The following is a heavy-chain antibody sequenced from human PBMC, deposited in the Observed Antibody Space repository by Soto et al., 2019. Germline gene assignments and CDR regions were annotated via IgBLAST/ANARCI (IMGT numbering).Heavy chain of an antibody. J-gene: IGHJ6*03. Sequence: GGSLRLSCAASGFTFDDYAMHWVRQAPGKGLEWVSGISWNSGSIGYADSVKGRFTISRDNAKNSLYLQMNSLRAEDTALYYCAKAGQLYYDYYYMDVWGKGTTVTVSS. CDR1: GFTFDDYA. CDR2: ISWNSGSI. CDR3: AKAGQLYYDYYYMDV. V-gene: IGHV3-9*01.